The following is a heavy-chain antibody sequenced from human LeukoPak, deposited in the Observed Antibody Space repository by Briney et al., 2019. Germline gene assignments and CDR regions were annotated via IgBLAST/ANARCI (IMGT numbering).Heavy chain of an antibody. CDR3: ARAIGVTCISTSCYSFDY. CDR1: GVTLSSYA. CDR2: ISHSSSYI. Sequence: GGSLRLSCAASGVTLSSYAMSWARQAPGKGLEWVSSISHSSSYIYYADSVKGRFTISRDNAKNSLYLQMNSLRAEDTALYYCARAIGVTCISTSCYSFDYWGQGTLVTVSS. D-gene: IGHD2-2*02. J-gene: IGHJ4*02. V-gene: IGHV3-21*04.